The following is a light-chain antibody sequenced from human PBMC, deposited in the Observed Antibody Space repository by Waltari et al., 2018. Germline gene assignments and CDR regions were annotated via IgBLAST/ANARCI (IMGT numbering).Light chain of an antibody. V-gene: IGLV3-1*01. CDR1: ELGDKF. CDR3: QVWDSNTFVV. J-gene: IGLJ2*01. Sequence: SYELTQPPSVSVSPGQTATITCSGDELGDKFSFWYQQKPGQSPVLVIFQGSKRPSGVPERVSGSNSGSTATLTITGTQSMDEADYYCQVWDSNTFVVFGGGTRLTVL. CDR2: QGS.